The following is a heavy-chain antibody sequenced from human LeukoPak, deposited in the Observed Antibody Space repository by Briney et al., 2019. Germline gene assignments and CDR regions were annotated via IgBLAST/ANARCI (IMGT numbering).Heavy chain of an antibody. CDR3: ARDATDYGDYEFDY. Sequence: SETLSLTCTVSGVSISSYYWSWIRQPPGEGLEWLGYIYYRGSTNYHPSLKSRVTISVDTSKNQFSLKLSSVTAADTAVYYCARDATDYGDYEFDYWGQGTLVTVSS. CDR2: IYYRGST. J-gene: IGHJ4*02. V-gene: IGHV4-59*01. D-gene: IGHD4-17*01. CDR1: GVSISSYY.